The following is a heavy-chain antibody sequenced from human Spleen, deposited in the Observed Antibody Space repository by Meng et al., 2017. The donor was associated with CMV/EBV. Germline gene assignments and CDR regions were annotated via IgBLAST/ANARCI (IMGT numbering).Heavy chain of an antibody. D-gene: IGHD3-22*01. CDR3: ARGGYYYDSSGYPPYWYFDL. Sequence: NTYYRHWVRQVPGQGLEWMGMINPAGGSTTYAQKFQGRVTMTRDTSTSTVYMELSSLRSEDTAVYYCARGGYYYDSSGYPPYWYFDLWGRGTLVTVSS. J-gene: IGHJ2*01. V-gene: IGHV1-46*02. CDR1: NTYY. CDR2: INPAGGST.